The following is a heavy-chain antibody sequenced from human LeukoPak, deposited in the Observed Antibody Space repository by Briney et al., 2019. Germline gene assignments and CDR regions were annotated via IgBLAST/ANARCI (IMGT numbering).Heavy chain of an antibody. CDR2: IYYSEST. CDR1: GGSISSYY. CDR3: ARDLHPYDSSGYFDY. J-gene: IGHJ4*02. Sequence: SDTLSLTCTVSGGSISSYYWSWIRQPPGKGLEWIGNIYYSESTNYNPSLKSRVTISVDTSKIQFSLKLSSVTAADTAVYYCARDLHPYDSSGYFDYWGQGTLVTVSS. V-gene: IGHV4-59*01. D-gene: IGHD3-22*01.